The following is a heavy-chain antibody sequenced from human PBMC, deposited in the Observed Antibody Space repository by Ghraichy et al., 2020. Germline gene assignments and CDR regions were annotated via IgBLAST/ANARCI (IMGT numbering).Heavy chain of an antibody. CDR3: ARDQGPILSTNWFDP. V-gene: IGHV3-7*01. J-gene: IGHJ5*02. CDR1: GFTFSSYW. D-gene: IGHD2-8*02. Sequence: GGSLRLSCAASGFTFSSYWMSWVRQAPGKGLEWVANIKQDGSEKYYVDSVKGRFTISRDNAKNSLYLQMNSLRAEDTAVYYCARDQGPILSTNWFDPWGKGTRVTVTS. CDR2: IKQDGSEK.